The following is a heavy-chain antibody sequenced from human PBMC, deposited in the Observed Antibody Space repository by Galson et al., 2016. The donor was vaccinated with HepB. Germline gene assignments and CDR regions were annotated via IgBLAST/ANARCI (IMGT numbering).Heavy chain of an antibody. D-gene: IGHD5-18*01. V-gene: IGHV1-2*02. J-gene: IGHJ4*02. CDR2: INPNGGGT. CDR1: GYTFTGHY. Sequence: SLKVSCKASGYTFTGHYIHWVRQAPGQGLEWMGWINPNGGGTNSAQQLHGRLTMTRETSVSTAHMELTRLRSEDTAVYYCARVGYSRWSYSYLDYWGQGTLVTVSS. CDR3: ARVGYSRWSYSYLDY.